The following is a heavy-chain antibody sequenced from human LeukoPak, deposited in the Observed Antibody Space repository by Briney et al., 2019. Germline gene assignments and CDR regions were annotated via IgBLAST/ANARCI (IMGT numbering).Heavy chain of an antibody. D-gene: IGHD3-9*01. CDR2: ISYDGSNK. V-gene: IGHV3-30*04. CDR3: ARLFSFDILTGYYDPGWFDP. J-gene: IGHJ5*02. Sequence: GSLRLSCAASGFTFSSYAMHWVRQAPGKGLEWVAVISYDGSNKYYADSVKGRFIISRDNSKNTLYLQMNSLRAEDTAVYYCARLFSFDILTGYYDPGWFDPWGQGTLVTVSS. CDR1: GFTFSSYA.